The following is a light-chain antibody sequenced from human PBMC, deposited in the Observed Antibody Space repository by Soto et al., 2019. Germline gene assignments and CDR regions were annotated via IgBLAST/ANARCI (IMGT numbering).Light chain of an antibody. J-gene: IGKJ5*01. CDR2: DAS. CDR3: QQFNSYPTIT. V-gene: IGKV1-13*02. Sequence: AIQLTQSPSSLSASVGHRVTITCRASQGISSALAWYQQKPGKAPKLLIYDASSLESGVPSRFSVNGSGTDFTLTISSMKPEDFATDYCQQFNSYPTITVGQGTRLEIK. CDR1: QGISSA.